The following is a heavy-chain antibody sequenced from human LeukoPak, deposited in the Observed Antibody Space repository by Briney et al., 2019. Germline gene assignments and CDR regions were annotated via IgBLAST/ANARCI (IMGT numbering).Heavy chain of an antibody. V-gene: IGHV1-2*02. D-gene: IGHD6-13*01. J-gene: IGHJ4*02. CDR2: INPNSGGT. CDR3: ARARAYSSSWYRYYFDY. Sequence: ASVKVSCKASGYTFTGYYMHWVRQAPGQGLEWMGWINPNSGGTNYAQKFQGRVTMTRDTSISTAYMELSRLRSDDTAVYYCARARAYSSSWYRYYFDYWGQGTLATVSS. CDR1: GYTFTGYY.